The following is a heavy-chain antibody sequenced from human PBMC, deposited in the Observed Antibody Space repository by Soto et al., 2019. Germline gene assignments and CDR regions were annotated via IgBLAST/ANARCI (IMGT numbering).Heavy chain of an antibody. CDR1: GGSISSYY. J-gene: IGHJ6*03. CDR3: ARSHYYGSGSYIRGYYYYYMDV. V-gene: IGHV4-59*08. D-gene: IGHD3-10*01. Sequence: SETLSLTCTVSGGSISSYYWSWIRQPPGKGLEWIGYIYYSGSTNYNPSLKSRVTIRVDTSKNQFSLKLSSVTAADTAVYYCARSHYYGSGSYIRGYYYYYMDVWGKGTTVTVSS. CDR2: IYYSGST.